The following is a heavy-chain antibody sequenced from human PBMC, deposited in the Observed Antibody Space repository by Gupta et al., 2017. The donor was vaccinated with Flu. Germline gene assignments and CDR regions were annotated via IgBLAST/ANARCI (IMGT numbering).Heavy chain of an antibody. CDR3: AIHHYYDSSDTDY. V-gene: IGHV4-39*01. Sequence: IRQPRGRRLAWIASIYYSGSTYYHPSRKRRVTISVDTSKNQYSLKLSSVTAADTAVYYCAIHHYYDSSDTDYWGPGTLVTVSS. D-gene: IGHD3-22*01. CDR2: IYYSGST. J-gene: IGHJ4*02.